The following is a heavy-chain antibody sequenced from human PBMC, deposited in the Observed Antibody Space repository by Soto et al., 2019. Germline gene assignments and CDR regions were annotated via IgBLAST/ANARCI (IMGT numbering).Heavy chain of an antibody. J-gene: IGHJ4*02. CDR3: SRTGFGSSGY. CDR2: IIPIFGTA. Sequence: ASVKVSCKASGGTFSSYAISWVRQAPGQGLEWMGGIIPIFGTANYAQKFQGRVTINADEYTSTAYMELTSLRSDHTAVYYCSRTGFGSSGYWRQGTLVTVSS. V-gene: IGHV1-69*13. D-gene: IGHD3-10*01. CDR1: GGTFSSYA.